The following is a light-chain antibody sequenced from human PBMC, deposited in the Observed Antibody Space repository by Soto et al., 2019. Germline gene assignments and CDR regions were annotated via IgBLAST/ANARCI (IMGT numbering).Light chain of an antibody. CDR2: EVS. V-gene: IGLV2-23*02. Sequence: QSALTQPASVSGSPGQSINISCTGTSSDVGSYNLVSWYQQHPGKAPKLMIYEVSKRPSGGSNRFSGSKSGNTASLTISGLQAADEADYYCCSYAGSSTWVFGGGTQLTVL. J-gene: IGLJ3*02. CDR1: SSDVGSYNL. CDR3: CSYAGSSTWV.